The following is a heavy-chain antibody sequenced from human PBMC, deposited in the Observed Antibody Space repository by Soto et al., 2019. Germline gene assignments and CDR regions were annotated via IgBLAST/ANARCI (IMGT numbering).Heavy chain of an antibody. V-gene: IGHV4-34*01. D-gene: IGHD6-6*01. CDR1: GGSFSGYY. Sequence: SETVSLTCTIYGGSFSGYYWSWIRQPPGKGLEWIGEINHSGSTNYSPSLKRRVSISVDTSKDKFSLNLSSVTAADTAVYYCASGKTRTARPSLRYYYYGLDVWGQGTTVTVSS. CDR3: ASGKTRTARPSLRYYYYGLDV. CDR2: INHSGST. J-gene: IGHJ6*02.